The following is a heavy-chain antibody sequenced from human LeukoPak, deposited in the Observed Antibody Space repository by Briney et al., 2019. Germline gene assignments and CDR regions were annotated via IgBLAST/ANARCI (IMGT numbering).Heavy chain of an antibody. V-gene: IGHV3-7*01. CDR1: GFTFSRFW. CDR3: ARETGRAYYLDY. Sequence: GGPLRLSCAASGFTFSRFWMSCARPAPGEGLEWVANIKQEGNEKYYVDSVKGQFTISRDKAKNALYLQMNSLRAEDTAVYFCARETGRAYYLDYWGQGTLVTVSS. CDR2: IKQEGNEK. J-gene: IGHJ4*02. D-gene: IGHD1-1*01.